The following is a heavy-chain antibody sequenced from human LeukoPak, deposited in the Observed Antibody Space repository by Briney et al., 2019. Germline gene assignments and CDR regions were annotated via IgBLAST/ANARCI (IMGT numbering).Heavy chain of an antibody. V-gene: IGHV3-30*03. J-gene: IGHJ4*02. Sequence: PGSSLRLFCVASGFIFRSDGMHWVRHASGKGLECLAVKSYDGSYKYYADSVKGQLTMTRDNYKNTLYLKMNSPRSEDTAVYYCARDPGRSLRGHLRLWGQGVQVTVSS. CDR3: ARDPGRSLRGHLRL. CDR1: GFIFRSDG. CDR2: KSYDGSYK. D-gene: IGHD3-16*01.